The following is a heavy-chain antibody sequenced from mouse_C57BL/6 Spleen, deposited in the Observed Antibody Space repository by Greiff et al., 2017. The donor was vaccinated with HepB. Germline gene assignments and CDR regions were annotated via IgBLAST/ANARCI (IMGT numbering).Heavy chain of an antibody. CDR2: ISDGGSYT. J-gene: IGHJ4*01. V-gene: IGHV5-4*01. Sequence: EVQRVESGGGLVKPGGSLKLSCAASGFTFSSYAMSWVRQTPEKRLEWVATISDGGSYTYYPDNVKGRFTISRDNAKNNLYLQMSHLKSEDTAMYYCARDGSSPLYAMDYWGQGTSVTVSS. D-gene: IGHD1-1*01. CDR3: ARDGSSPLYAMDY. CDR1: GFTFSSYA.